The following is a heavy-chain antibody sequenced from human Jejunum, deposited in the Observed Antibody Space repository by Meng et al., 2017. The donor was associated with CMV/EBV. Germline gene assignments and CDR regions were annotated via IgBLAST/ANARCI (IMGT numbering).Heavy chain of an antibody. V-gene: IGHV4-34*13. D-gene: IGHD2-2*01. CDR1: FPCYC. Sequence: FPCYCWSGNRQPPRKGLRWIGEINQSGSTNYNPPLKSRLTISVDTSKNQFSLNLKYVTAADTAVYFCASNVRSLDCSSVSCSRDDYWGQGT. CDR2: INQSGST. J-gene: IGHJ4*02. CDR3: ASNVRSLDCSSVSCSRDDY.